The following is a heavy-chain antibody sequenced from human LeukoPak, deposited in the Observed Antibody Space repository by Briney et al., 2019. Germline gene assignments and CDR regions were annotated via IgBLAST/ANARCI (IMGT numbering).Heavy chain of an antibody. J-gene: IGHJ6*03. Sequence: SETLSLTCTVSGDSISSSNYYWGWIRQPPGKGLEWIGRIYYSGSTYYNPSLKTRVTISVDTSKNQFSLKLSSVTAADTAVYYCARLSGYSSGYNYYYYMDVWGKGTTVTVSS. CDR1: GDSISSSNYY. D-gene: IGHD6-19*01. CDR3: ARLSGYSSGYNYYYYMDV. CDR2: IYYSGST. V-gene: IGHV4-39*01.